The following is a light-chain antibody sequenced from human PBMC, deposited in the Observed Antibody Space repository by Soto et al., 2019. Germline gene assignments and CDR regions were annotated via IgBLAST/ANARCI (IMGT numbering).Light chain of an antibody. Sequence: EIILTQSPDTLSLSPGERATLSCRASQTVSSNYLAWCQQRPGQAPRLLIYGASTRAAGIPARFSGSGSGTDFTLTITRLEPEDFAVYYCQQYGSSYPWTFGQGTKVDI. J-gene: IGKJ1*01. CDR1: QTVSSNY. CDR2: GAS. CDR3: QQYGSSYPWT. V-gene: IGKV3-20*01.